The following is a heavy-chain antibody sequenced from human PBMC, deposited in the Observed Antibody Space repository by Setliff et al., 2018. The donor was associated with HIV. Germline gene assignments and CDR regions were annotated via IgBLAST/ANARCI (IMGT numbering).Heavy chain of an antibody. CDR2: IFFTGNT. Sequence: SETLSLTCTVSGGSISGYYWSWIRQPPGKGLEYIGSIFFTGNTIYNPSLKARVTLSVDMSKNQVFLRLSSVTAADTAVYYCARDRRDDYYLTAYFDSLGQGTVVTVSS. D-gene: IGHD1-26*01. CDR1: GGSISGYY. V-gene: IGHV4-59*01. J-gene: IGHJ4*02. CDR3: ARDRRDDYYLTAYFDS.